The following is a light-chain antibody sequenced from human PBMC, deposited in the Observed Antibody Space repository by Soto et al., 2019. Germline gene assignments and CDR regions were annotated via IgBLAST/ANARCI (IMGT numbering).Light chain of an antibody. CDR1: SSDIGGYDY. CDR2: DVS. CDR3: SSYTSSSTHV. J-gene: IGLJ1*01. V-gene: IGLV2-14*01. Sequence: QSALTHPASGSGAPGHSITISYTDTSSDIGGYDYVSWYQQHPGKAPKLMIYDVSNRPSGVSNRFPGSKSANTASLTISGLQAEDEADYYCSSYTSSSTHVFGTGTKVTVL.